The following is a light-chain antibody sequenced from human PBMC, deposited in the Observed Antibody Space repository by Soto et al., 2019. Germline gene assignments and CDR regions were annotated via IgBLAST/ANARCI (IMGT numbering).Light chain of an antibody. CDR3: GTWDSSLSLYV. V-gene: IGLV1-51*02. J-gene: IGLJ1*01. Sequence: QSVLTQPPSVSAAPEQKVTISCSGGSSNLGINFVSWYQQFPGGVPKLLIYENNKRPSGIPDRFSGAKSGTSATLGITGLQTGDEADYYCGTWDSSLSLYVFGTGTKVTVL. CDR2: ENN. CDR1: SSNLGINF.